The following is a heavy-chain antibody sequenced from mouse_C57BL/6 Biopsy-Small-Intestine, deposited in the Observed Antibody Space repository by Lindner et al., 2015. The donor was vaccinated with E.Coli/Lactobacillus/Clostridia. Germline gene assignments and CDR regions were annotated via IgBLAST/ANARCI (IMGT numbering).Heavy chain of an antibody. CDR3: ARGVTGDY. J-gene: IGHJ4*01. CDR1: GYAFSSSW. Sequence: VQLQESGSELVRPGASVKISCKASGYAFSSSWMNWVKQRPGKDLEWIGRIYPENGNANYNGKFKGKATLTVDKSSSTAYMELRSLTSEDTAVYYCARGVTGDYRGQGTSVTVSS. CDR2: IYPENGNA. D-gene: IGHD2-5*01. V-gene: IGHV1-82*01.